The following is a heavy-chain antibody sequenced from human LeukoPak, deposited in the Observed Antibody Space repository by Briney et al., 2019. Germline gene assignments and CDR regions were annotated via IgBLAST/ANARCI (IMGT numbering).Heavy chain of an antibody. V-gene: IGHV1-18*01. CDR3: ARDQDPGAFDI. Sequence: ASVKVSCKASSYTLTNYGISWVRQAPGQGLEWMGWISAYNGNTNYAQNLQGRVTMTTDTSTNTAYMELTSLRSDDTAVYYCARDQDPGAFDIWGQGTMVTVSS. CDR2: ISAYNGNT. J-gene: IGHJ3*02. CDR1: SYTLTNYG.